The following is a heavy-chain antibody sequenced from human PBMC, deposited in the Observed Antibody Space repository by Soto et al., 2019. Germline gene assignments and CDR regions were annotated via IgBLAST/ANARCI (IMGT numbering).Heavy chain of an antibody. D-gene: IGHD7-27*01. CDR1: GGSITSDYSC. CDR3: ARGPSGDKVHY. J-gene: IGHJ4*02. Sequence: SETLSLTCTVSGGSITSDYSCWSWIRQPPGEGLEWIGHIFDSGTTYTNPFLRSQVAISLDTSKNHFSLTLSSVTAADTAVYYCARGPSGDKVHYWGQGARVTVSS. V-gene: IGHV4-30-4*01. CDR2: IFDSGTT.